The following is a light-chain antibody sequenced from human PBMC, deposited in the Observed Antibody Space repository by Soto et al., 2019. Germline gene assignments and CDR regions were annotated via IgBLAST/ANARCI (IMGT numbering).Light chain of an antibody. CDR3: QQRSDWPLT. J-gene: IGKJ4*01. V-gene: IGKV3D-20*02. Sequence: IVLTQSPGTLSLSPGEGATLSCSASQSVSSTYLAWYQQRPGQAPRLLIYGASSRATGIPDRFSGSGYGTDFNLTISRLETEDFAVYYCQQRSDWPLTFGGGTKVDIK. CDR1: QSVSSTY. CDR2: GAS.